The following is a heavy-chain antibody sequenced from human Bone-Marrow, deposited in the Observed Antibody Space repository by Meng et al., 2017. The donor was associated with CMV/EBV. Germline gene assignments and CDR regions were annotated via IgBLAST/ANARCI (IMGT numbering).Heavy chain of an antibody. CDR3: ARDPFIKAFDL. CDR1: GFTFSNYW. V-gene: IGHV3-7*01. CDR2: IKEDGSEK. Sequence: ETLSLTCAASGFTFSNYWMTWLRQAPGRGPEVVAHIKEDGSEKYFVASVKGRCSISRDNAKNSLYLQMHSLRVEDTAVYYCARDPFIKAFDLWGQGTMVTVSS. J-gene: IGHJ3*01.